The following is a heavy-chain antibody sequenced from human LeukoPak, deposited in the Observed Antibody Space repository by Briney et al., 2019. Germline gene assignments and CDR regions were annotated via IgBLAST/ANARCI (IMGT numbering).Heavy chain of an antibody. CDR3: ASTSGYCSGGNCYSAFDY. Sequence: SETLSLTCTVSGGSFSTYYWNWIRQPPGKGLEWIGYIYYSGSTNYNPSLKSRLNISVDTSNNQFSLKLSSVTAADTAVYYCASTSGYCSGGNCYSAFDYWGQGTLVTVSS. CDR1: GGSFSTYY. V-gene: IGHV4-59*01. J-gene: IGHJ4*02. CDR2: IYYSGST. D-gene: IGHD2-15*01.